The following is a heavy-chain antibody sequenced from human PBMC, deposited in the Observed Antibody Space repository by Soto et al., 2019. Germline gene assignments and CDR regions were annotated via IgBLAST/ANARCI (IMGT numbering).Heavy chain of an antibody. CDR3: GSTNYNPSLKSRVTISVDTSKNQFSLKLSSVTAADTAVYYCARVSPPRYDLWFGELLDYYYSGMDV. CDR1: GYTFTSYG. D-gene: IGHD3-10*01. CDR2: ISAYNGNT. V-gene: IGHV1-18*01. J-gene: IGHJ6*02. Sequence: ASVKVSCKASGYTFTSYGISWVRQAPGQGLEWMGWISAYNGNTNYAQKLQGRVTMTTDTSTSTAYMELRSLRSDDTAVYYSGSTNYNPSLKSRVTISVDTSKNQFSLKLSSVTAADTAVYYCARVSPPRYDLWFGELLDYYYSGMDVWGQGTTVTVSS.